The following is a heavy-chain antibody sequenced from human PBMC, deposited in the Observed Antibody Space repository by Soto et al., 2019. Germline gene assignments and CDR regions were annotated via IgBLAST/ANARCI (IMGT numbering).Heavy chain of an antibody. CDR2: IWYDGSNK. D-gene: IGHD4-17*01. CDR1: GFTFSSYG. V-gene: IGHV3-33*01. Sequence: QVQLVESGGGVVQPGRSLRLSCAASGFTFSSYGMHWVRQAPGKGLEWVAVIWYDGSNKYYADSVKGRFTISRDNSKNTLYLQMNSLRAEDTAVYYCARDYGDPKTYYFDHWGQGTLVTVSS. J-gene: IGHJ4*02. CDR3: ARDYGDPKTYYFDH.